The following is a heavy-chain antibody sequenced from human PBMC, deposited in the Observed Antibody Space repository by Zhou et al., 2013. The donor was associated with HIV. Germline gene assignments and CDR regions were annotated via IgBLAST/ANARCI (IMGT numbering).Heavy chain of an antibody. D-gene: IGHD1-26*01. CDR1: GDHFNYYA. CDR2: IIPIFGPA. V-gene: IGHV1-69*05. Sequence: QVQLVQSGAEVKKPGSSVQVSCKVSGDHFNYYAISWVRQAPKQGLEWMGVIIPIFGPATYAQKFQGRVTITTDESTNTAYMDLTGLGSEDTAMYYCAIKGSENRGWFDPWGQGTLVTVSS. CDR3: AIKGSENRGWFDP. J-gene: IGHJ5*02.